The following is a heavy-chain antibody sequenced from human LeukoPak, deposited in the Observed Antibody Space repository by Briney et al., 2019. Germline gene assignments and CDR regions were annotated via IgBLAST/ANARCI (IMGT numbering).Heavy chain of an antibody. V-gene: IGHV1-8*03. J-gene: IGHJ4*02. D-gene: IGHD1-26*01. CDR1: GYTFTSYD. Sequence: GASVKVSCNASGYTFTSYDINWVRQATGQGLEWMGWMNPNSGNTGYAQKFQGRVTITRNTSISTAYMELSSLRSEDTAVYYCARSGGGRGSYTVDYWGQGTLVTVSS. CDR2: MNPNSGNT. CDR3: ARSGGGRGSYTVDY.